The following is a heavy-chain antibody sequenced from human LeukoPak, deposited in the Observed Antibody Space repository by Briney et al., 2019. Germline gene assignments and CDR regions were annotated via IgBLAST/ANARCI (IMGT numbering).Heavy chain of an antibody. J-gene: IGHJ4*02. D-gene: IGHD1-1*01. CDR1: GDSVSSNSAA. V-gene: IGHV6-1*01. Sequence: SQTLSLTCAISGDSVSSNSAAWNWIRQSPLRGLEWVGRTYYRSKWYNDYALSVKGRITINPDTSKNQFSLQLDSVTPEDTALYYCARGWNSFDFWGQGTLVTVSS. CDR2: TYYRSKWYN. CDR3: ARGWNSFDF.